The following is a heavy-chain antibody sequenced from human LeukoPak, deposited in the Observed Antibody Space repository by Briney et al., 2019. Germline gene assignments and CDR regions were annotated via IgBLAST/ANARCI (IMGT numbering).Heavy chain of an antibody. V-gene: IGHV3-30*03. CDR2: MSYDGSNK. Sequence: GRSLRLSCAASGFTFSSYGMHWVRQAPGKGLEWVAVMSYDGSNKYYADSVKGRFTISRDNSKNTLYLQMNSLRAEDTAVYYCASVLRWEPYWGQGTLVTVSS. CDR1: GFTFSSYG. J-gene: IGHJ4*02. D-gene: IGHD4-23*01. CDR3: ASVLRWEPY.